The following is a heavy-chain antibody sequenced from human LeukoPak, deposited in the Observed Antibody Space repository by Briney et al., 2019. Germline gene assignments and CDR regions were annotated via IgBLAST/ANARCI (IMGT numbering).Heavy chain of an antibody. Sequence: SETLSLTCTVSGGSISSGGYYWSWIRQHPGKGLEWIGYIYYSGSTYYNPSLKSRVTISVDTSKNQFSLKLSSVTAADTAVYYCAREAREYQQPDAFDIWGQGTMVTVSS. J-gene: IGHJ3*02. CDR2: IYYSGST. CDR1: GGSISSGGYY. V-gene: IGHV4-31*03. CDR3: AREAREYQQPDAFDI. D-gene: IGHD2-2*01.